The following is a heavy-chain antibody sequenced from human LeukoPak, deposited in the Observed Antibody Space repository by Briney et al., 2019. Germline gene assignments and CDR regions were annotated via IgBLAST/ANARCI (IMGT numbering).Heavy chain of an antibody. CDR3: ARGNGRYDYVWGSYRPYYFDY. V-gene: IGHV4-34*01. J-gene: IGHJ4*02. CDR2: INHSGST. CDR1: GGSFRGYY. D-gene: IGHD3-16*02. Sequence: SETLSLTCAVYGGSFRGYYWSWVRPPPGKGLEWIGGINHSGSTNYNPSLKSRVTISVDTSKNQFSLKLSSVTAADTAVYYCARGNGRYDYVWGSYRPYYFDYWGQGTLVTVSS.